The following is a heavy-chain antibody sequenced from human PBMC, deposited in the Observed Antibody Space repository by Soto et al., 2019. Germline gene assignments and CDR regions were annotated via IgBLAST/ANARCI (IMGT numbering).Heavy chain of an antibody. V-gene: IGHV3-48*02. J-gene: IGHJ5*02. CDR1: GFTFSTYS. CDR3: ARDGGYSGYYNWFDP. CDR2: ISSSSSTI. D-gene: IGHD5-12*01. Sequence: GGSLRLSCAASGFTFSTYSMNWVRQAPGKGLEWVSFISSSSSTIYYADSVKGRFTISRDNAKDSLYLKMNRLRDEDTAVDYCARDGGYSGYYNWFDPWGQGTLVTVSS.